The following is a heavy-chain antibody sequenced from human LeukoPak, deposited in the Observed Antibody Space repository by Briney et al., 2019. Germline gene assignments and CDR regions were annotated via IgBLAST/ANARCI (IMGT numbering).Heavy chain of an antibody. V-gene: IGHV4-61*02. CDR2: IYTSGST. Sequence: SQTLSLTCAVSGGSISSGGYSWSWIRQPPGTGLEWIGRIYTSGSTNYNPSLKSRVTMSVDTSKNQFSLKLSSVTAADTAVYYCARRTFLGMDVWGQGTTVTVSS. D-gene: IGHD3-3*02. CDR3: ARRTFLGMDV. CDR1: GGSISSGGYS. J-gene: IGHJ6*02.